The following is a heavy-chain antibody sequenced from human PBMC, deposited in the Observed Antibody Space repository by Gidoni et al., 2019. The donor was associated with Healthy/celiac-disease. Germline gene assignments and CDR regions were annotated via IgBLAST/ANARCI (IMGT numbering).Heavy chain of an antibody. CDR3: ARDIETSSWYSWGIYWFDP. Sequence: QVQLVQSGAEVKKPGASVKVSCQASGYTFPSYGISWVRQAPGQGLEWMGLISAYNGNTNYAQKLQGRVTMTTDTSTSTAYMELRSLRSDDTAVYYCARDIETSSWYSWGIYWFDPWGQGTLVTVSS. CDR1: GYTFPSYG. CDR2: ISAYNGNT. V-gene: IGHV1-18*01. J-gene: IGHJ5*02. D-gene: IGHD6-13*01.